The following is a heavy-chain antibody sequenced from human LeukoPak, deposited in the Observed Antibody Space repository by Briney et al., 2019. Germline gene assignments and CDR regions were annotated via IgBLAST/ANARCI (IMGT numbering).Heavy chain of an antibody. CDR2: ISYDGSNK. V-gene: IGHV3-30*03. CDR3: ATTSGAIDY. CDR1: GFTFSSYG. Sequence: GRSLRLSCAASGFTFSSYGMHWVRQAPGKGLEWVAVISYDGSNKYYADSVKGRFTISRDNSKNTLYLQMNSLRAEDTAVYYCATTSGAIDYWGQGTLVTVSS. D-gene: IGHD1-26*01. J-gene: IGHJ4*02.